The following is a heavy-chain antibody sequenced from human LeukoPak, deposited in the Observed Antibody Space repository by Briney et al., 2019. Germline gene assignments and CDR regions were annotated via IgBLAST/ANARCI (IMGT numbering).Heavy chain of an antibody. J-gene: IGHJ4*02. D-gene: IGHD6-13*01. Sequence: PGGSLRLSCAAFGFTFSSYGMHWVRQAPGKGLEWVAFIRYDGSNKYYADSVKGRFTISRDNSKNTLFLQMNSLRVEDTAIYYCAKDSSSSWTLDYWGQGTLVTVSS. CDR2: IRYDGSNK. V-gene: IGHV3-30*02. CDR1: GFTFSSYG. CDR3: AKDSSSSWTLDY.